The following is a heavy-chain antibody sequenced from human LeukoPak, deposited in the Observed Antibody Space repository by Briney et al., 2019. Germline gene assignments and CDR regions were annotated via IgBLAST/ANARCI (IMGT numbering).Heavy chain of an antibody. CDR2: ISGSGGST. J-gene: IGHJ6*02. Sequence: GGSLRLSCTASGFTFGDYAMSWFRQAPGKGLEWVSAISGSGGSTYYADSVKGRFTISRDNSKNTLYLQMNSLRAEDTAVYYCAKIASENYDILTGYRYGMDVWGRGTTVTVSS. CDR3: AKIASENYDILTGYRYGMDV. CDR1: GFTFGDYA. V-gene: IGHV3-23*01. D-gene: IGHD3-9*01.